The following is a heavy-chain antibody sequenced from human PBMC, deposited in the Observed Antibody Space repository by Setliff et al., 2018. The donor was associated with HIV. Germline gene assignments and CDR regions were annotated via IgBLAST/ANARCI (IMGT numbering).Heavy chain of an antibody. CDR3: ARGAGDRGDAFDV. J-gene: IGHJ3*01. CDR2: IYYSGST. D-gene: IGHD7-27*01. V-gene: IGHV4-39*07. Sequence: SETLSLTCTVSGDSISSSSYYWGWIRQPPGEGLEWIGSIYYSGSTFYNPSLKSRVTISIDTSKNQFSLKLSFVTAADTAVYYCARGAGDRGDAFDVWGQGTMVTV. CDR1: GDSISSSSYY.